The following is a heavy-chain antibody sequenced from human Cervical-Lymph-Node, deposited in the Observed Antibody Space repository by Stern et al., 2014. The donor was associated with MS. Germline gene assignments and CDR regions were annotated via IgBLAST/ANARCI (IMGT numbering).Heavy chain of an antibody. V-gene: IGHV1-3*01. J-gene: IGHJ4*02. CDR3: ARLHYDSSGSGGD. Sequence: QVQIVHSGAEVKKPGASVKVSCKASGYSFTSYALHWVRQAPGQRFEWMGWINAGNVDTKYSQNFQGRVTITSDTSANTAYMELTSLKSVDTAVYYCARLHYDSSGSGGDWGQGTLVTVSS. CDR1: GYSFTSYA. CDR2: INAGNVDT. D-gene: IGHD3-22*01.